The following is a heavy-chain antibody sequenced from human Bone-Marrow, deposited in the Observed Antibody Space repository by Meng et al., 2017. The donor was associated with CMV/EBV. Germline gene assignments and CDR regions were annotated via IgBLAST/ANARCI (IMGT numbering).Heavy chain of an antibody. CDR3: ATVGLGMNWFDT. Sequence: QVQIQERGAGRLKPSNTMSLTCAGDGGSFSGYYWSLIRQPPGMGLEWIADINHSGNTNYTASLNRRVTISVETSKNKFTLKMSSVTAADTAVYYCATVGLGMNWFDTWGQGTLVTVSS. V-gene: IGHV4-34*01. J-gene: IGHJ5*02. CDR2: INHSGNT. CDR1: GGSFSGYY.